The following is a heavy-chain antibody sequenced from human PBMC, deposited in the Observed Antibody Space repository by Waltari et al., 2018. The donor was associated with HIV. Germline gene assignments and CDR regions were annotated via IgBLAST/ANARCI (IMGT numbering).Heavy chain of an antibody. CDR1: GGSISSYY. D-gene: IGHD2-15*01. J-gene: IGHJ5*02. V-gene: IGHV4-4*07. CDR2: IYTSGST. Sequence: QVQLQESGPGLVKPSETLSLTCTVPGGSISSYYWSWIRQPAGKGLEWIGRIYTSGSTNTNPARTSRVTMAVDTSKTQFSRMLGSVTAADTAVYYWAREFVRYCSGGSCFSFVPWGQGTLVTVSS. CDR3: AREFVRYCSGGSCFSFVP.